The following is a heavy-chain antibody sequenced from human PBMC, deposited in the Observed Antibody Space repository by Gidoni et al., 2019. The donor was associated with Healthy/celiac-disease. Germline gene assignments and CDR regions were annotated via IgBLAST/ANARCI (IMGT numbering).Heavy chain of an antibody. V-gene: IGHV3-23*01. J-gene: IGHJ6*02. CDR3: AKTGSGSSTSFGMDV. Sequence: TISRDNSKNTLYLQMNSLRAEDTAVYYCAKTGSGSSTSFGMDVWGQGTTVTVSS. D-gene: IGHD2-2*01.